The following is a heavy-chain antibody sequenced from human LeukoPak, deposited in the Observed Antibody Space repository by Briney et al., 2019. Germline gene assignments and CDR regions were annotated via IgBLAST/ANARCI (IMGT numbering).Heavy chain of an antibody. D-gene: IGHD5-24*01. CDR1: GYSFTSFG. Sequence: ASVKVSCKASGYSFTSFGISWVRQAPGQGLEWMGWITPSGGTNYPQKFQGRVAITRDTSITTAYMDLSRLTSDDTAVYYCARGRYGDGFAHFDYWGQGALVTVSS. CDR2: ITPSGGT. CDR3: ARGRYGDGFAHFDY. J-gene: IGHJ4*02. V-gene: IGHV1-2*02.